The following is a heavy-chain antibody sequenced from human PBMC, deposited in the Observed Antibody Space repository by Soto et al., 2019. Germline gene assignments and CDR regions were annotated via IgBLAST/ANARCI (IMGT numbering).Heavy chain of an antibody. D-gene: IGHD2-15*01. V-gene: IGHV1-2*02. Sequence: QVQLVQSGTEVKKPGASVKVSCKASGYTFTGYYLHWVQQAPGQGLEWMGWISPNSGGTNYAQKFQGRVTMTRDTSISTAYMELSSLRSDDTAVYYCARVGSVAATPDYWGQGTLVTVSS. CDR3: ARVGSVAATPDY. CDR1: GYTFTGYY. J-gene: IGHJ4*02. CDR2: ISPNSGGT.